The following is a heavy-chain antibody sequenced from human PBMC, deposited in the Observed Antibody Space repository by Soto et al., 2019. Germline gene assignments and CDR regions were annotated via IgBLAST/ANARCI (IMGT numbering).Heavy chain of an antibody. Sequence: ASVKVSCKASGYTFTSYGIHWVRQAPGQRLEWMGWINAANGDTKYSPRFQGRVTITRDTSASTAYMELSSLRSEDTAVYYCVRRHVSATGIDWFDPWGQGTLVTV. CDR1: GYTFTSYG. J-gene: IGHJ5*02. CDR3: VRRHVSATGIDWFDP. CDR2: INAANGDT. D-gene: IGHD6-13*01. V-gene: IGHV1-3*01.